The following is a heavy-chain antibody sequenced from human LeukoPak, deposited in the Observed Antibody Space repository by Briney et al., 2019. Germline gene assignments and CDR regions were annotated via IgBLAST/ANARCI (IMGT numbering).Heavy chain of an antibody. CDR3: ASPVGATTVRAFDI. V-gene: IGHV3-72*01. Sequence: GGSLRLSCAASGFIFSDHYMDWVRQAPGKGLEWVGRTRNEANIYTTKYAASVKGRFTISRDDSKNSPYLQMNSLKTEDTAVYYCASPVGATTVRAFDIWGQGTMVTVS. CDR2: TRNEANIYTT. D-gene: IGHD1-26*01. J-gene: IGHJ3*02. CDR1: GFIFSDHY.